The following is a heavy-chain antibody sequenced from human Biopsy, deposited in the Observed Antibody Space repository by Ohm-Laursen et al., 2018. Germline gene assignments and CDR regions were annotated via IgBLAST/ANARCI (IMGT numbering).Heavy chain of an antibody. Sequence: ASVKVSCKTSGYTFGNYGISWVRQAPGQGLERMGWISVYNGNTDYPHKFQGRVTLTTDTSTSTAYMELRSLTSDDTAIYYCARDVVGRGASFSDFWGQGTSVTVSS. V-gene: IGHV1-18*01. CDR3: ARDVVGRGASFSDF. D-gene: IGHD1-26*01. CDR2: ISVYNGNT. CDR1: GYTFGNYG. J-gene: IGHJ4*02.